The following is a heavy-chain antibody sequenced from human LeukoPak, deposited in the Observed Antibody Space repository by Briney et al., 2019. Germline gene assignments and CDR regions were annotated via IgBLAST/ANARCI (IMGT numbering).Heavy chain of an antibody. J-gene: IGHJ4*02. CDR2: IIPILGIA. CDR3: AREVPYYDSSGYYFDY. CDR1: GGTFSSYT. V-gene: IGHV1-69*04. D-gene: IGHD3-22*01. Sequence: SVKVSCKASGGTFSSYTISWVRQAPGQGLEWMGRIIPILGIANYAQKFQGRVTITADKSTSTAYMELSSLRSEDTAVYYCAREVPYYDSSGYYFDYWGQGTLVTVSS.